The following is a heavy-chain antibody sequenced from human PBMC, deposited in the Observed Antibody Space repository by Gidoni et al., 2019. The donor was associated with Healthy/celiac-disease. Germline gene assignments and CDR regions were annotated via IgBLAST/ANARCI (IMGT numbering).Heavy chain of an antibody. CDR1: GFNFSNAW. CDR2: MKSKTDGGTT. CDR3: TTGPLVGATPKAFYYFDY. Sequence: EVQLVESGGGLVKPGGSLRLYCASSGFNFSNAWMSWVRQAPGTGLECVGRMKSKTDGGTTDYAAPVKGRFTISRDYSKNTLYLQMNSLKTEDTAVYYCTTGPLVGATPKAFYYFDYWGQGTLVTVSS. J-gene: IGHJ4*02. V-gene: IGHV3-15*01. D-gene: IGHD1-26*01.